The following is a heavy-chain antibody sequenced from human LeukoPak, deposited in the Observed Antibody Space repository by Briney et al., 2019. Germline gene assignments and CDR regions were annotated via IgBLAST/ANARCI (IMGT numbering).Heavy chain of an antibody. V-gene: IGHV1-2*02. CDR3: ARWGIGDLRNTFDI. CDR1: GYTITGYY. Sequence: GASVKVSCKVSGYTITGYYIYWVRQAPGQGLEWMGWIYPNSGGTNYAQKFQGRVTMTRDTSISTAYMELSRLRSDDTAVYYCARWGIGDLRNTFDIWGHGTMVTVSS. J-gene: IGHJ3*02. CDR2: IYPNSGGT. D-gene: IGHD3-10*01.